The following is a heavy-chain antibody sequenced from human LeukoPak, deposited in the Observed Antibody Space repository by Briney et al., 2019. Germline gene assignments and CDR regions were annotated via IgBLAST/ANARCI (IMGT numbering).Heavy chain of an antibody. Sequence: PGGSLRLSCAASGFTFSSYEMNWVRQAPGKGLEWVSYISSSGSTIYYADSVKGRFTISRDNAKNSLYLQMNSLRAEDTAVYYCARWIYGSVDYWGQGTLVTVSS. CDR2: ISSSGSTI. D-gene: IGHD3-10*01. J-gene: IGHJ4*02. V-gene: IGHV3-48*03. CDR1: GFTFSSYE. CDR3: ARWIYGSVDY.